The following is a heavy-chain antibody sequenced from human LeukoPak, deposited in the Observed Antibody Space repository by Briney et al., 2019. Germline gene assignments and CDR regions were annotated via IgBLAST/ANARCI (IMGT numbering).Heavy chain of an antibody. Sequence: SETLSLTCAVYGGSFSGYYWSWIRQPPGKGLEWIGEINHSGSTNYNPSLKSRVTISVDTSKNQFSLKLSSVTAADTAVYYCARGAILIGPRDRFDYWGQGTLVTVSS. CDR3: ARGAILIGPRDRFDY. D-gene: IGHD3-9*01. V-gene: IGHV4-34*01. CDR1: GGSFSGYY. J-gene: IGHJ4*02. CDR2: INHSGST.